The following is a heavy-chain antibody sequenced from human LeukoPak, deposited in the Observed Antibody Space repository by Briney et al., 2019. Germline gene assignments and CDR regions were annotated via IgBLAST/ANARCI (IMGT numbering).Heavy chain of an antibody. CDR3: ARPIAVAGNGGYYFDY. V-gene: IGHV1-18*01. D-gene: IGHD6-19*01. J-gene: IGHJ4*02. Sequence: ASVKVSCKASGYTFGNYGIGWVRQAPGQGLEWMGWINTYNGNTNYAQKFQDRVTLTTDTSTNTAYMEVRSLRSDDTAMYYCARPIAVAGNGGYYFDYWGQGTLVTVSS. CDR1: GYTFGNYG. CDR2: INTYNGNT.